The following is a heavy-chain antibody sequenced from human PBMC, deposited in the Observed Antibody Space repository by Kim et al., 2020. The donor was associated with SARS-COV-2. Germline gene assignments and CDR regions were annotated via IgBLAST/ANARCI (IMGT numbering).Heavy chain of an antibody. J-gene: IGHJ4*02. V-gene: IGHV3-23*01. CDR1: GFTFSSYA. D-gene: IGHD3-10*01. CDR2: ISGSGGST. CDR3: AKGQRRFPYYGSGSYSDY. Sequence: GGSLRLSCAASGFTFSSYAMSWVRQAPGKGLEWVSAISGSGGSTYYAYSVKGRFTISRDNSKNTLYLQMNSLRAEDTAVYYCAKGQRRFPYYGSGSYSDYWGQGTLVTVSS.